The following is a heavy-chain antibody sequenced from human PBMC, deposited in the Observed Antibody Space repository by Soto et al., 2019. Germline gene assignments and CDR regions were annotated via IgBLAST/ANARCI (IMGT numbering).Heavy chain of an antibody. CDR3: AREFITMVRGVIITGGDYYYYGMDV. V-gene: IGHV3-33*01. Sequence: PGGSLRLSFSASGFTFSGYGMHGVRQAPGKGLEGVAVIWYDGSNKYYADSVKGRFTISRDNSKNTLYLQMNSLRAEDTAVYYCAREFITMVRGVIITGGDYYYYGMDVWGQGTTVTVSS. D-gene: IGHD3-10*01. CDR2: IWYDGSNK. CDR1: GFTFSGYG. J-gene: IGHJ6*02.